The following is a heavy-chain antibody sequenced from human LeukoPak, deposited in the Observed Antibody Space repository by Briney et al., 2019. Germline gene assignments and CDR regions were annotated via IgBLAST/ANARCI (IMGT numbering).Heavy chain of an antibody. D-gene: IGHD3-10*01. J-gene: IGHJ6*03. V-gene: IGHV4-4*07. Sequence: KPSETLSLTCTVSGGSISSYYWSWIRQPAGKGLEWIGRIYTSGSTNYNPSLKSRVTMSVDTSKNQFSLKLSSVTAADTAVYYCAREHYGSGSNYYYYYYMDVWGKGTTVTISS. CDR2: IYTSGST. CDR1: GGSISSYY. CDR3: AREHYGSGSNYYYYYYMDV.